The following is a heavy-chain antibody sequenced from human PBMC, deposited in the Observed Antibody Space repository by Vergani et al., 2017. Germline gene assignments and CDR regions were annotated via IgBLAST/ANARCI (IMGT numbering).Heavy chain of an antibody. D-gene: IGHD6-13*01. CDR1: GFSLSTSGMC. V-gene: IGHV2-70*15. J-gene: IGHJ4*02. CDR2: IDWDDDK. Sequence: QVTLRESGPALVKPTQTLTLTCPFSGFSLSTSGMCVSWIRQPPGKALEWLARIDWDDDKYYSTSLKTRLTISKDTSKNQVVLTMTNMDPVDTATYYCARFIAAAGTSNVDYWGQGTLVTVSS. CDR3: ARFIAAAGTSNVDY.